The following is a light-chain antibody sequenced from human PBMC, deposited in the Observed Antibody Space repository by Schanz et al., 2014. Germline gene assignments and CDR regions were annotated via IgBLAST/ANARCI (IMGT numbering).Light chain of an antibody. Sequence: QSALTQPASVSGSPGESITISCTGTSSDVGNYNLVSWYQQDAGKAPKLIIYEGSKRPSGVSHRFSGSKSGSTASLRISELQAEEECNYSCCSYAGSTSVVFGGGTKLTVL. J-gene: IGLJ2*01. CDR3: CSYAGSTSVV. CDR2: EGS. V-gene: IGLV2-23*01. CDR1: SSDVGNYNL.